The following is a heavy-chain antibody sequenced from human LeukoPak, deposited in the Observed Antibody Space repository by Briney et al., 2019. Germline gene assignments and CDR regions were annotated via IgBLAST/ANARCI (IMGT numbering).Heavy chain of an antibody. Sequence: GASVKVSCKASGYTFTSYGISWVRQAPGQGLEWMGWISAYNGNTNYAQKLQGRVTMTTDTSTSTAYMELRSLRSDDTAVYYCARSALWFGEFYFDYWGQGTLVTVSS. CDR1: GYTFTSYG. J-gene: IGHJ4*02. V-gene: IGHV1-18*01. CDR3: ARSALWFGEFYFDY. CDR2: ISAYNGNT. D-gene: IGHD3-10*01.